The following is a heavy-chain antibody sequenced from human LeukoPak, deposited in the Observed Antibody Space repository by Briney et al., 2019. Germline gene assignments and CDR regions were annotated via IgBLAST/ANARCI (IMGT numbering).Heavy chain of an antibody. V-gene: IGHV3-21*01. CDR1: GFTFSSYS. CDR2: IGSSSNYI. J-gene: IGHJ4*02. Sequence: PGGSLRLSCGASGFTFSSYSMNWVRQAPGKGLEWVSSIGSSSNYIYYADSVKGRFTISRDNAKNSLYLQMNSLRAEDTAVYYCARDRPGIVAGHGPFDYWGQGILVTVSS. CDR3: ARDRPGIVAGHGPFDY. D-gene: IGHD6-19*01.